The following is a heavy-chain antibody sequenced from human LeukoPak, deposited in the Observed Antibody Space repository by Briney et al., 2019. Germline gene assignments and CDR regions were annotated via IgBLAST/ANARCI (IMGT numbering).Heavy chain of an antibody. CDR1: GGTFSSYA. J-gene: IGHJ3*02. CDR3: ATAVPNYYDSSGYYFIPFDI. V-gene: IGHV1-69*10. CDR2: IIPILGIA. Sequence: ASVNVSCTASGGTFSSYAISWVRQAPGQGLEWMGRIIPILGIANYAQKFQGRVTITADKSTSTAYMELSSLRSEDTAVYYCATAVPNYYDSSGYYFIPFDIWGQGTMVTVSS. D-gene: IGHD3-22*01.